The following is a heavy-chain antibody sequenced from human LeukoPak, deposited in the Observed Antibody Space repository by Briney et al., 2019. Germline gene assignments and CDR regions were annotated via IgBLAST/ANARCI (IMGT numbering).Heavy chain of an antibody. CDR2: ISGGGCNT. CDR3: ANTYYYDSSNYPPMDY. CDR1: GFTFSSYA. V-gene: IGHV3-23*01. D-gene: IGHD3-22*01. Sequence: GGSLRLSCAASGFTFSSYAMSWVRQAPGEGLEWVSAISGGGCNTYYADSVKGRFTISRDNSKNTLYLQMNSLRAEDTAAYYCANTYYYDSSNYPPMDYWGQGTLVTFSS. J-gene: IGHJ4*02.